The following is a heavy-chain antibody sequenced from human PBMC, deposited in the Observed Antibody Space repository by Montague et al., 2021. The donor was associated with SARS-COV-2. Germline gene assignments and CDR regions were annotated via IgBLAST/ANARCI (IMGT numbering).Heavy chain of an antibody. D-gene: IGHD6-19*01. V-gene: IGHV3-48*02. J-gene: IGHJ4*02. CDR2: ISSSSATI. Sequence: SLRLSCSASGLTFSSYSMAWVRQAAGKGLEWISYISSSSATIYYAESVEGRFTISRDNVKNSVYLQLNSLTDEDTAVYYCARDAIPDSGWYLAPFGHWGQGVQVTVSS. CDR1: GLTFSSYS. CDR3: ARDAIPDSGWYLAPFGH.